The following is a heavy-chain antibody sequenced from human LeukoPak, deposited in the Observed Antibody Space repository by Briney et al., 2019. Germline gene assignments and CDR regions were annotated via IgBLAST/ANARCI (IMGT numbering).Heavy chain of an antibody. CDR2: INHSGST. CDR3: ARERTSIAAPFDY. J-gene: IGHJ4*02. Sequence: PSETLSLTCAVYGASFGGYYWSWIRQPPGKGLEWIGEINHSGSTNYNPSRKSRVTISVDTSKNQFSLKLSSVTAADTAVYYCARERTSIAAPFDYWGQGTLVTVSS. CDR1: GASFGGYY. V-gene: IGHV4-34*01. D-gene: IGHD6-6*01.